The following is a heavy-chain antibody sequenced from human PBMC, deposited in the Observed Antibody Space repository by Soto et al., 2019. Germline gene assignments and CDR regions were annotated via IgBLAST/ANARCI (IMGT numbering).Heavy chain of an antibody. CDR1: GFTFSDYY. CDR2: ISSSGSTI. CDR3: ARVEGSPAASGFYYYYYYMDV. Sequence: GGSLRLSCAASGFTFSDYYMSWIRQAPGKGLEWVSYISSSGSTIYYADSVKGRFTISRDNAKNSLYLQMNSLRAEDTAVYYCARVEGSPAASGFYYYYYYMDVWGKGTTVTVSS. D-gene: IGHD2-2*01. V-gene: IGHV3-11*01. J-gene: IGHJ6*03.